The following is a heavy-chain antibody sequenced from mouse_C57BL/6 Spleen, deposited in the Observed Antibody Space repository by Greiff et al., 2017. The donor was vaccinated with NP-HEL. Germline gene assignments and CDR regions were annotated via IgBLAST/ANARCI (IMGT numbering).Heavy chain of an antibody. J-gene: IGHJ3*01. V-gene: IGHV1-81*01. CDR3: AIDRSTMGTTAWFAY. CDR1: GYTFTSYG. CDR2: IYPRSGNT. Sequence: VQLKESGAELARPGASVKLSCKASGYTFTSYGISWVKQRTGQGLEWIGEIYPRSGNTYYNEKFKGKATLTADKSSSTAYMELRSLTSEDSAVYFCAIDRSTMGTTAWFAYWGQGTLVTVSA. D-gene: IGHD2-2*01.